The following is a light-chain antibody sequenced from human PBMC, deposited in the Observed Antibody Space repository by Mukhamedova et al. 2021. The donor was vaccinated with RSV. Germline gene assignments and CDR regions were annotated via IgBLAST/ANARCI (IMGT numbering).Light chain of an antibody. Sequence: WYQRRVHGKAPKLLIYAASSLQSGVPSRFSGSGSGTDFTLTISSLQPEDFATYYCQQANRFLEVFTFGPGTKVDIK. CDR2: AAS. CDR3: QQANRFLEVFT. V-gene: IGKV1-12*01. J-gene: IGKJ3*01.